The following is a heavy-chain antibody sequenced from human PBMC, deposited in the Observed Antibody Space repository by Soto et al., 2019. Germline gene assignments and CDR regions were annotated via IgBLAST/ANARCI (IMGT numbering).Heavy chain of an antibody. J-gene: IGHJ6*02. V-gene: IGHV3-11*06. CDR2: ISSSSSYT. Sequence: XASLRLSCAASGFTFSDYYMSWIRQAPGKGLEWVSYISSSSSYTNYADSVKGRFTISRDNAKNSLYLQMNSLRAEDTAVYYCARDVPERPDYYYYGMDVWGQGTTVTVSS. CDR1: GFTFSDYY. D-gene: IGHD1-1*01. CDR3: ARDVPERPDYYYYGMDV.